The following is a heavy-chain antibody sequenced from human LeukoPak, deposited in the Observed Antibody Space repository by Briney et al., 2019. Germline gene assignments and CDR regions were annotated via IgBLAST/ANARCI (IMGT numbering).Heavy chain of an antibody. D-gene: IGHD3-22*01. CDR2: IIPIFGTA. CDR3: ARESYDSSGYYWYYFDY. J-gene: IGHJ4*02. V-gene: IGHV1-69*05. Sequence: GASVKVSCKASGGTFSSYAISWVRQAPGQGLEWMGGIIPIFGTANYAQKFQGRVTITTDESTSTAYMELSSLRSEDTAVYYCARESYDSSGYYWYYFDYWGQGTLVTVSS. CDR1: GGTFSSYA.